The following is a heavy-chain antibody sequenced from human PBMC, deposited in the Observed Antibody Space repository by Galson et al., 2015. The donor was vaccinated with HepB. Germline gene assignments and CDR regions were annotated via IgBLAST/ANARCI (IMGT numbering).Heavy chain of an antibody. CDR3: AREVRYSSSWYYFDY. CDR2: ISAYNGNT. V-gene: IGHV1-18*01. J-gene: IGHJ4*02. CDR1: GYTFTSYG. D-gene: IGHD6-13*01. Sequence: SVKVSCKASGYTFTSYGISWVRQAPGQGLEWMGWISAYNGNTNYAQKLQGRVTMTTDTSTSTAYMELRSLRSDDTAVYYCAREVRYSSSWYYFDYWGQGTLVTVSS.